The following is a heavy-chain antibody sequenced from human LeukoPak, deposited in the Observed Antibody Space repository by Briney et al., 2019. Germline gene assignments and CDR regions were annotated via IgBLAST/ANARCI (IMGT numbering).Heavy chain of an antibody. CDR2: IYVSGYT. D-gene: IGHD1-14*01. J-gene: IGHJ4*02. CDR3: AKSERNVGPFDY. Sequence: SETLSLTCTVSSGSISSYYWSWIRQPPGKGLEWIGCIYVSGYTKYNPSLKSRVIMSVDTSKNQFSLNLSSVTAADTAVYYSAKSERNVGPFDYWGQGTLVAVSS. V-gene: IGHV4-59*03. CDR1: SGSISSYY.